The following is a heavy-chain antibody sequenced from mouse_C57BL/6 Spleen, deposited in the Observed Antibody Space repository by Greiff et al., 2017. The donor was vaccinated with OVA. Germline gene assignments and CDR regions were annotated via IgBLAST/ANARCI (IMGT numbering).Heavy chain of an antibody. Sequence: QVQLQQSGAELARPGASVKLSCKASGYTFTSYGISWVKQRTGQGLEWIGEIYPRSGNTYYNEKFKGKATLTADKSSSTAYMELRSLTSEDSAVYFCARGGHSSGYYYFDYWGQGTTLTVSS. CDR2: IYPRSGNT. D-gene: IGHD3-1*01. J-gene: IGHJ2*01. V-gene: IGHV1-81*01. CDR1: GYTFTSYG. CDR3: ARGGHSSGYYYFDY.